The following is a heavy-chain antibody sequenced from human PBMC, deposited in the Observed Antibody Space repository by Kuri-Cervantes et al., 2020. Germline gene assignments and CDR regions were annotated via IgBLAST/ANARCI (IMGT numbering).Heavy chain of an antibody. Sequence: GGSLRLSCAASGFTFSSYGMHWVRQAPGKGLEWVAVIWYDGSNKYYADYVKGRFTISRDNSKNTLYLQMNSLRAEDTAVYYCARKGGHELREPYYYGMDVWGQGTTVTVSS. CDR2: IWYDGSNK. V-gene: IGHV3-33*01. J-gene: IGHJ6*02. D-gene: IGHD1-14*01. CDR1: GFTFSSYG. CDR3: ARKGGHELREPYYYGMDV.